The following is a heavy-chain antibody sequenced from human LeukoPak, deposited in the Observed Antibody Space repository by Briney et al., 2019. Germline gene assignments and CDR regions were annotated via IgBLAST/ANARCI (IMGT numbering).Heavy chain of an antibody. V-gene: IGHV5-51*01. CDR1: GYSFSKYW. D-gene: IGHD3-9*01. CDR2: IYSDESLI. J-gene: IGHJ6*02. Sequence: GESLKISCTASGYSFSKYWIGWVRQTPGKGLEWMGFIYSDESLIRYSPPFEGQVTISADNYISTAYLQWSSLKASDTAIYYCGIYGLSGNGFLSYFYYGMDFWGQGTAVTVSS. CDR3: GIYGLSGNGFLSYFYYGMDF.